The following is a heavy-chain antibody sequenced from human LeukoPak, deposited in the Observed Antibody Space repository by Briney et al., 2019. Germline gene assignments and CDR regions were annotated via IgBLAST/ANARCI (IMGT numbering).Heavy chain of an antibody. D-gene: IGHD6-13*01. CDR1: GFTFSSYA. CDR3: QYSSSWYYFDY. CDR2: ISGSGGST. Sequence: GGSLRLSCAASGFTFSSYAMSWVRQAPGKGLEWVSAISGSGGSTYYADSVKGRFTISRDNSKNTLYLQMNSLRAEDTAVYYCQYSSSWYYFDYWGQGTLVTVSS. V-gene: IGHV3-23*01. J-gene: IGHJ4*02.